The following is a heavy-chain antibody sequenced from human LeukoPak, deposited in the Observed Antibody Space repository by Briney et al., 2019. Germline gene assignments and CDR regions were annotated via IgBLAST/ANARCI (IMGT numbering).Heavy chain of an antibody. J-gene: IGHJ5*02. CDR1: GDSVSSNSAA. Sequence: SQTLSLTCAISGDSVSSNSAAWNWIRQSPSRGLEWLGRTYYRSKWYNDYAVSVKSRITINPDTSKNHISLQLNSVTPEDTAVYYCARIGYCRGGSCQIVDWFDPWGQGTLVTVSS. V-gene: IGHV6-1*01. D-gene: IGHD2-15*01. CDR2: TYYRSKWYN. CDR3: ARIGYCRGGSCQIVDWFDP.